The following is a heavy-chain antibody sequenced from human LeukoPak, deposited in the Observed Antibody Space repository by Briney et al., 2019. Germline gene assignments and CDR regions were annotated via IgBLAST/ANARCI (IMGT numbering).Heavy chain of an antibody. CDR2: INHSGST. D-gene: IGHD4-17*01. CDR3: ARGPGTTIPTHYYYYYMDV. J-gene: IGHJ6*03. Sequence: SETLSLTCAVYGGSFSGYYWSWIRQPPGKGLEWIGEINHSGSTNYNPSLKSRVTISVDTSKNQFSLKLSSVTAADTAVYYCARGPGTTIPTHYYYYYMDVWGKGTTVTVSS. CDR1: GGSFSGYY. V-gene: IGHV4-34*01.